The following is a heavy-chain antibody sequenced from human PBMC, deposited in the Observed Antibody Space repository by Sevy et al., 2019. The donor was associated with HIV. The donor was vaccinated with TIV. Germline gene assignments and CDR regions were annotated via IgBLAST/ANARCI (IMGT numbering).Heavy chain of an antibody. Sequence: ASVKVSCKASGYFFTGYYLHWVRQTPGQGLEWMGRINPNSGGTNYAQNFQGRVTMTRETSISTANMGLRRLRSDDTAVYYCARGGEYSSCWWTFDFWGQGTLVTVSS. D-gene: IGHD6-19*01. CDR2: INPNSGGT. V-gene: IGHV1-2*06. J-gene: IGHJ4*02. CDR3: ARGGEYSSCWWTFDF. CDR1: GYFFTGYY.